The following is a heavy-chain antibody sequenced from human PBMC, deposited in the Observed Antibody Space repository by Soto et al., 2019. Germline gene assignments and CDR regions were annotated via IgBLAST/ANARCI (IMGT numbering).Heavy chain of an antibody. CDR3: ARGASAYSYGYNYFDY. CDR2: IIPIFGTA. Sequence: GASVKVSCKASGGTFSSYAISWVRQAPGQGLEWMGGIIPIFGTANYAQKFQGRVTITADESTSTAYMELSSLRSEDTAVYYCARGASAYSYGYNYFDYWGQGTLVTVS. D-gene: IGHD5-18*01. J-gene: IGHJ4*02. V-gene: IGHV1-69*13. CDR1: GGTFSSYA.